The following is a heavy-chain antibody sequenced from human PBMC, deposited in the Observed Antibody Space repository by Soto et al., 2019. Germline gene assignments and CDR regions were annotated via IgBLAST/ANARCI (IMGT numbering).Heavy chain of an antibody. CDR1: GDSFTNYW. CDR3: ARLSQAFWDGLDY. V-gene: IGHV5-51*01. Sequence: PGESLKISCEGAGDSFTNYWIAWVRQMPGKGPEWMGTIYPGDSDMRYSPSFRGQVTMSVDKSINTAYPQWRSLTASDTASYSGARLSQAFWDGLDYWGPGTMVTVSS. J-gene: IGHJ4*02. D-gene: IGHD3-10*01. CDR2: IYPGDSDM.